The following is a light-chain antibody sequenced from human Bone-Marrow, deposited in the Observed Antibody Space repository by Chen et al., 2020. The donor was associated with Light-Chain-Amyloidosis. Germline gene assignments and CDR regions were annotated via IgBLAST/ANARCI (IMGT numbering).Light chain of an antibody. J-gene: IGLJ3*02. CDR2: NNN. V-gene: IGLV1-44*01. CDR3: AAWDDSLNGPV. Sequence: QSVLTQPPSASGTPGQRVTISCSGSSSNIGLTNVTWYQHVTGTAPKLLVYNNNRRPSGVPDRFSGSKSGTSASRAVSGLQSEDEADYFCAAWDDSLNGPVFGGGTKLTVL. CDR1: SSNIGLTN.